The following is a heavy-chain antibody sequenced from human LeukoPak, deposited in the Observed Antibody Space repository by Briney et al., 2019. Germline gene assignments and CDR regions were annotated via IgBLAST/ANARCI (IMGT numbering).Heavy chain of an antibody. CDR3: AKVPDYGGNPIYGMDV. CDR2: ISAYNGNT. V-gene: IGHV1-18*01. J-gene: IGHJ6*02. Sequence: ASVKVSCKASGYTFTSYGISWVRQAPGQGLEWMGWISAYNGNTNYAQKLQGRVTMTTDTSTSTAYMELRSLRSDDTAVYYCAKVPDYGGNPIYGMDVWGQGTTVTVSS. D-gene: IGHD4-23*01. CDR1: GYTFTSYG.